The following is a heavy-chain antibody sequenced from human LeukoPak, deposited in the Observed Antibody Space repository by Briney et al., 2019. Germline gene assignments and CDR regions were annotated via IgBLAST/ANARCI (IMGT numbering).Heavy chain of an antibody. V-gene: IGHV4-39*07. CDR2: IFYSGST. CDR1: GGSISTSNYY. J-gene: IGHJ6*03. Sequence: SETLSLTCTVSGGSISTSNYYWGWIRQPPGKGLEWIGNIFYSGSTYYSPSLRSRVTISLDTSRNQFSLKLSSVTAADTAVYYCARDQGRDPAYYYYYMDVWGKGTTVTISS. CDR3: ARDQGRDPAYYYYYMDV.